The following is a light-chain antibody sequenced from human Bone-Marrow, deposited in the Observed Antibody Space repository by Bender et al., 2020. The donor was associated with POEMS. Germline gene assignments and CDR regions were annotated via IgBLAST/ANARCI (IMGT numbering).Light chain of an antibody. CDR1: SADIGDYNS. J-gene: IGLJ2*01. CDR3: SSYSTTNTLVV. CDR2: DVT. Sequence: QSALTQPASVSASPGQAITIPCTGTSADIGDYNSVSWYQQHPGRAPKLLIYDVTTRPSGVSARFSASKSGNTASLTISGLQAEDEADYFCSSYSTTNTLVVFGGGTKVTVL. V-gene: IGLV2-14*03.